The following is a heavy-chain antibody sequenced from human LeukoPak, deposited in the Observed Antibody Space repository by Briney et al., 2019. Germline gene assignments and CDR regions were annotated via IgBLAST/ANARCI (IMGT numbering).Heavy chain of an antibody. CDR1: GYSFTSYW. CDR2: IYPGDSDT. D-gene: IGHD3-22*01. J-gene: IGHJ5*02. CDR3: ARHPVSTYYYDSSGFQALYSWFDP. V-gene: IGHV5-51*01. Sequence: GESLKISCKGSGYSFTSYWIGRVRQMPGEGLEWMGIIYPGDSDTRYSPSFQGQVTISADKSISTAYLQWSSLKASDTAMYYCARHPVSTYYYDSSGFQALYSWFDPWGQGTLVTVSS.